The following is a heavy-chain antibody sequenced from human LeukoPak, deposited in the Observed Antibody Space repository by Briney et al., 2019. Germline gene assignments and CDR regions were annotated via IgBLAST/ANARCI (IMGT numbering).Heavy chain of an antibody. CDR1: GYTFTSYD. CDR3: ARGDNWNYGYYGMDV. V-gene: IGHV1-8*01. J-gene: IGHJ6*02. Sequence: ASVKVSCTASGYTFTSYDINWVRQATGQGLEWMGWMNPNSGNTGYAQKFQGRVTMTRNTSISTAYMELSSLRSEDTAVYYCARGDNWNYGYYGMDVWGQGTTVTVSS. CDR2: MNPNSGNT. D-gene: IGHD1-7*01.